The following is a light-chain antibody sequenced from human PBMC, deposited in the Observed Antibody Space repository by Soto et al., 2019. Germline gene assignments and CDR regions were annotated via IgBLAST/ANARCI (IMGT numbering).Light chain of an antibody. CDR2: GAF. Sequence: EIVLTQPPGPLSVSPGDRVTLSCRASQTVNNNYLAWCQQKPGQAPRLLIYGAFTPATGPPARFSGSGSGTHFTLTVSRLEPEYFAVYYCQQYGRSSPSTFCPGTKLDIK. CDR1: QTVNNNY. J-gene: IGKJ1*01. CDR3: QQYGRSSPST. V-gene: IGKV3-20*01.